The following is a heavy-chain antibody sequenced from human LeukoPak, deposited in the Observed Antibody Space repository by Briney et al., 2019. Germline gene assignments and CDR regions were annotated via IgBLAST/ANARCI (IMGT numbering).Heavy chain of an antibody. Sequence: GGSLRLSCAASGFTFSSYWMHWVRQAPGKGLVWVSRINTDGSSTSYADSVKGRFTISRDNAKNTLYLQMNSLRAEDAAVYYCARDYDFWSGHTLRYWGQGTLVTVSS. J-gene: IGHJ4*02. CDR2: INTDGSST. CDR1: GFTFSSYW. D-gene: IGHD3-3*01. V-gene: IGHV3-74*01. CDR3: ARDYDFWSGHTLRY.